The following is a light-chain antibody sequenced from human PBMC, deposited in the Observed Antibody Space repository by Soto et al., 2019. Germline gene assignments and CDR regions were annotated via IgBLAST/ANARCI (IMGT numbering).Light chain of an antibody. J-gene: IGKJ5*01. CDR3: QQYSTSPIT. CDR2: WAS. CDR1: QSVLHSSYNRNY. V-gene: IGKV4-1*01. Sequence: DIAMTQSPDSLAVSLGERATINGKSSQSVLHSSYNRNYLGWYQQKPGQPPKLIIYWASTRQSGVPDRFSGSGAGTDCTLTISSLQAEDVEVDYCQQYSTSPITFGQGTRLEIK.